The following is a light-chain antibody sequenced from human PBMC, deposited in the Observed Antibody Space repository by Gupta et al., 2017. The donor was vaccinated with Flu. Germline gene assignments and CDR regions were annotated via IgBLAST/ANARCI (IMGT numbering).Light chain of an antibody. CDR2: TAS. CDR1: QKIGHY. Sequence: ASVGDRVTITYRASQKIGHYCAWYQQKPGRAPRLLIRTASSLESGVPSRFSGSGIGTDFNLTIAGLQSDDFATYYCLEHSDNSRTFGQGT. CDR3: LEHSDNSRT. V-gene: IGKV1-5*03. J-gene: IGKJ1*01.